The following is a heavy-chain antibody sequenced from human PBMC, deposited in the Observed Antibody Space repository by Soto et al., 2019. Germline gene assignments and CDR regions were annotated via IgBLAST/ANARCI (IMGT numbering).Heavy chain of an antibody. CDR2: ISYDGSNR. V-gene: IGHV3-30-3*01. J-gene: IGHJ6*02. D-gene: IGHD1-7*01. CDR3: ARDRTGTSAGGMDV. Sequence: GGSLRLSCAASGFTFSSYAMHWVRQAPGKGLEWVAVISYDGSNRYYADSVKGRFTISRDNSKNTLYLQMNSLGAEDTAVYYCARDRTGTSAGGMDVWGQGTTVTVSS. CDR1: GFTFSSYA.